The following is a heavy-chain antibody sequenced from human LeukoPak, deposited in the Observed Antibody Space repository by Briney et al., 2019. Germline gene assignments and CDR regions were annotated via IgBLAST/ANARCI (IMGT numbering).Heavy chain of an antibody. V-gene: IGHV4-39*01. CDR3: ARQTREASYDSSGYYFYGEYFQH. Sequence: SETLSLTCTVSGGSISSSGYYWGWLRQPPGKGLEWVGRIYYSGSTYYNPSLKSRVTISVDTSKNQFSLKLSSVTAADTAVYYCARQTREASYDSSGYYFYGEYFQHWGQGTLVTVSS. CDR2: IYYSGST. CDR1: GGSISSSGYY. D-gene: IGHD3-22*01. J-gene: IGHJ1*01.